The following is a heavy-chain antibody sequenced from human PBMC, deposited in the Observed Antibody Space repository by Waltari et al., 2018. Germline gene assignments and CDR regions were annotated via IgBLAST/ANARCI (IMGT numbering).Heavy chain of an antibody. CDR2: VSFDENIS. D-gene: IGHD2-2*01. CDR1: GFSFRTHP. Sequence: QGQLVESGGGVVQPGRSLRLSCEVSGFSFRTHPMHGVRQAPGKGLEWVAVVSFDENISYYADSVKGRFTISRDNSESTLYLQMNSLRAEDTAVYFCARDPRGDASFYYHMDVWGRGTTVTVSS. V-gene: IGHV3-30-3*01. J-gene: IGHJ6*03. CDR3: ARDPRGDASFYYHMDV.